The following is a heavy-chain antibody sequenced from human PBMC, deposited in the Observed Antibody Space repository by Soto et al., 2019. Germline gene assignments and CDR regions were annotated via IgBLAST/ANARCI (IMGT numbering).Heavy chain of an antibody. CDR2: INPNSGGT. CDR1: GYTFTGYY. D-gene: IGHD6-13*01. Sequence: ASVKVSCKASGYTFTGYYMHWVRQAPGQGLEWMGWINPNSGGTNYAQKFQGWVTMTRDTSISTAYMELSRLRSDDTAVYYCARGEEAAAGTIGWFDPWGQGTLVTVSS. CDR3: ARGEEAAAGTIGWFDP. J-gene: IGHJ5*02. V-gene: IGHV1-2*04.